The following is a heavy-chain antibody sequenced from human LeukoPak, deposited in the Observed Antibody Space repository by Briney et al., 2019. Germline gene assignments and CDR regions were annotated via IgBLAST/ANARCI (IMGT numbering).Heavy chain of an antibody. D-gene: IGHD5-24*01. CDR2: ISENGGII. Sequence: GGSLRLSCAASGFTFDDYAMHWVRQAPGKGLEWVSLISENGGIIYYADSLKGRFTISRDNSKNSLYLQMNSLRAEDTALYYCAKGLRSDGYNRFGWFDRWGQGTLVTVSS. CDR1: GFTFDDYA. V-gene: IGHV3-43*02. J-gene: IGHJ5*02. CDR3: AKGLRSDGYNRFGWFDR.